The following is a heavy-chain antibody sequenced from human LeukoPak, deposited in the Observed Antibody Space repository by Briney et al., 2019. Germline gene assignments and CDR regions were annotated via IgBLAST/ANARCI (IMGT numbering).Heavy chain of an antibody. Sequence: SETLSLTCTVSGGSISGYYWSWIRQPPGKGLEWIECIYYSGSTNYNPSLKSRVTISVDTSKNQFSLKLSSVTAADTAVYYCARGCSAGTPHNWFDPWGQGTLVTVSS. D-gene: IGHD6-13*01. CDR1: GGSISGYY. CDR3: ARGCSAGTPHNWFDP. J-gene: IGHJ5*02. V-gene: IGHV4-59*01. CDR2: IYYSGST.